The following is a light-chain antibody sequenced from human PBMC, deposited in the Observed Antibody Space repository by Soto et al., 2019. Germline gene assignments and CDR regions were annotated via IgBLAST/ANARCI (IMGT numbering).Light chain of an antibody. CDR1: QTISSW. V-gene: IGKV1-5*03. CDR2: KGS. CDR3: KHYNSYSAA. Sequence: DIQITRSPSTLSASVGDRVTITRRASQTISSWLAWYQQKTGKAPKLLIYKGSTLKSGVTSRFIGSRSGTEFTLTLSSLQTDDLATYYCKHYNSYSAAFGPGTKVDIK. J-gene: IGKJ1*01.